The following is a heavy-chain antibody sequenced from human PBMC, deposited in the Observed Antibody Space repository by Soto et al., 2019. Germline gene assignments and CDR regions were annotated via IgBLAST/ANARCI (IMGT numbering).Heavy chain of an antibody. CDR1: GYTFTYRY. CDR3: ARSQGYCSSTSCSSLNAFDI. V-gene: IGHV1-45*02. D-gene: IGHD2-2*01. CDR2: ITPFNGNT. J-gene: IGHJ3*02. Sequence: QMQLVQSGAEVKKTGSSVKVSCKASGYTFTYRYLHWVRQAPGQALEWMGWITPFNGNTNYAQKFQDRVTITRDRSMSTAYMELSSLRSEDTAMYYCARSQGYCSSTSCSSLNAFDIWGHGTMVTVSS.